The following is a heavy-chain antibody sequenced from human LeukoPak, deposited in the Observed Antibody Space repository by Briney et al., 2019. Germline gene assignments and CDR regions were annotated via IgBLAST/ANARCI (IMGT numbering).Heavy chain of an antibody. V-gene: IGHV3-23*01. CDR1: GFTFSNYA. CDR3: AKPEVLLGYCSGGSCYSTNY. D-gene: IGHD2-15*01. Sequence: PGGSLRLSCAASGFTFSNYAMSWVRQAPGKGLEWVSAFSGSGGSTYYADSVKGRFTISRDNSKNTLYLQMNSLRAGDTAVYYCAKPEVLLGYCSGGSCYSTNYWGQGTLVTVSS. CDR2: FSGSGGST. J-gene: IGHJ4*02.